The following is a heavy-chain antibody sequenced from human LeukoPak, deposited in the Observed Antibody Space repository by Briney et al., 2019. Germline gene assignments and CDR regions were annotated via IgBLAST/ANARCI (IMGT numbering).Heavy chain of an antibody. V-gene: IGHV3-7*03. D-gene: IGHD6-19*01. J-gene: IGHJ4*02. Sequence: GGSLRLSCTASGFTFSSYWMSWVRQAPGKGLEWVANIRQDGSEKYYVDSVKSRFTISRDNTKNSLYLQMNSLRTEDTAFYYCAKDRSRSYSSFDSWGQGTLVTVSS. CDR3: AKDRSRSYSSFDS. CDR2: IRQDGSEK. CDR1: GFTFSSYW.